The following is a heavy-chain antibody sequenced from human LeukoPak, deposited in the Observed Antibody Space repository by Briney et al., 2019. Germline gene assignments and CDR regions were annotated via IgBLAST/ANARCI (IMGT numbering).Heavy chain of an antibody. CDR1: GYTFTSYG. V-gene: IGHV1-18*01. D-gene: IGHD6-13*01. CDR3: ARDGPYSGSWYGFGGIVQYYFDY. CDR2: ISAYNGNT. Sequence: GASVKVSCKASGYTFTSYGISWVRQAPGQGLEWMGWISAYNGNTNYAQKLQGRVTMTTDTSTSTAYMELRSLRSDDTAVYYCARDGPYSGSWYGFGGIVQYYFDYWGQGTLVTVSS. J-gene: IGHJ4*02.